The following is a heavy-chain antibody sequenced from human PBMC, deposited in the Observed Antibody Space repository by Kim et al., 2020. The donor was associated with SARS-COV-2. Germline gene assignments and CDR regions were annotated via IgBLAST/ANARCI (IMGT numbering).Heavy chain of an antibody. CDR3: ARDLEMAAIDY. D-gene: IGHD5-12*01. Sequence: TNYAQRLQGRVTMTTDTSTSTAYMELRSLRSDDTAVYYCARDLEMAAIDYWGQGTLVTVSS. J-gene: IGHJ4*02. V-gene: IGHV1-18*01. CDR2: T.